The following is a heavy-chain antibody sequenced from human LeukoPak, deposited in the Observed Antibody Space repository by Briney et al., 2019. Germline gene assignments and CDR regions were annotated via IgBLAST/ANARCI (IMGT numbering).Heavy chain of an antibody. CDR2: IYSGGDT. Sequence: SGGSLRLSCAASGFTVSSSHMTWVRQAVGKGLEWVSFIYSGGDTYYADSVKGRFTISRDNSKSTLSLQMNSLRAEDTAVYYCTKDSSVPFGITDWGQGTLVTVSS. CDR1: GFTVSSSH. J-gene: IGHJ4*02. D-gene: IGHD5/OR15-5a*01. CDR3: TKDSSVPFGITD. V-gene: IGHV3-53*01.